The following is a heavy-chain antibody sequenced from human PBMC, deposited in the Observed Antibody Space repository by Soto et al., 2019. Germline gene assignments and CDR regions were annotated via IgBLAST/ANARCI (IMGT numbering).Heavy chain of an antibody. Sequence: SETLSLTCTVSGGSISSSSYYWGWIRQPPGKGLEWIGSIYYSGSTYYNPSLKSRVTISVDTSKNQFSLKLSSVTAADTAVYYCASINDVAGKDYYYYGMDVWSQGTTVTVSS. V-gene: IGHV4-39*01. CDR1: GGSISSSSYY. CDR2: IYYSGST. J-gene: IGHJ6*02. CDR3: ASINDVAGKDYYYYGMDV. D-gene: IGHD6-19*01.